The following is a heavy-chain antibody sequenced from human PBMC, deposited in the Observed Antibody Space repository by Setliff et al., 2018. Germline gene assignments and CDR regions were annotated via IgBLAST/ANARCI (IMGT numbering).Heavy chain of an antibody. V-gene: IGHV4-39*07. CDR3: ARDPGVHSGTWCLDS. J-gene: IGHJ4*02. CDR1: GGSVSSTSHY. Sequence: SETLSLTCTVSGGSVSSTSHYWGWIRQAPGKGMEWIGSVSFFGSAYYNPSLQSRGAISLDTSRNQFSLELSSVAAADTAVYYCARDPGVHSGTWCLDSWGQGTQVTVSS. D-gene: IGHD2-8*01. CDR2: VSFFGSA.